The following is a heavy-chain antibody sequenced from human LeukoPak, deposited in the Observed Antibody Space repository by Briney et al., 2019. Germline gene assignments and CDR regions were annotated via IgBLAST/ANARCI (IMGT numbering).Heavy chain of an antibody. V-gene: IGHV4-38-2*02. Sequence: SETLSLTCTVSGYSISSGYYWGWIRQPPGKGLEWIGSIYHSGSTNYNPSLKSRVTISVDKSKNQFSLKLSSVTAADTAVYYCARDALVHRNYYYYMDVWGKGTTVTVSS. D-gene: IGHD2-8*02. CDR2: IYHSGST. J-gene: IGHJ6*03. CDR3: ARDALVHRNYYYYMDV. CDR1: GYSISSGYY.